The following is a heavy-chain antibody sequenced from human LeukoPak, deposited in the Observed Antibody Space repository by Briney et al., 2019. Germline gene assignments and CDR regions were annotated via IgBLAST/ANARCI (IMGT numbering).Heavy chain of an antibody. CDR2: IIPILGIA. Sequence: GASVKVSCKASGGTFSSYTISWVRQAPGQGLEWMGRIIPILGIANYAQKFQGRVTITADKSTSTAYMELSSLRSEDTAVYYCARGYYDILTGYFRAAFDIWGQGTMVTVSS. J-gene: IGHJ3*02. CDR1: GGTFSSYT. V-gene: IGHV1-69*02. D-gene: IGHD3-9*01. CDR3: ARGYYDILTGYFRAAFDI.